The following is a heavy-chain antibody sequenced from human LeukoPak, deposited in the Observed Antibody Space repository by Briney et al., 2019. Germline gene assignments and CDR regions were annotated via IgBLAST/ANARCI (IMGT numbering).Heavy chain of an antibody. CDR3: AKGGQYYYYIMDV. CDR1: GGSISTVGYY. Sequence: SETPSLTCAVSGGSISTVGYYWTWIRQHPGKGLEWIGYISYTGITYYNPSLKRRLIISLDTSKRQFSLKLNSVTAADTATYYCAKGGQYYYYIMDVWGQGTTVNVSS. J-gene: IGHJ6*02. D-gene: IGHD3-10*01. CDR2: ISYTGIT. V-gene: IGHV4-31*11.